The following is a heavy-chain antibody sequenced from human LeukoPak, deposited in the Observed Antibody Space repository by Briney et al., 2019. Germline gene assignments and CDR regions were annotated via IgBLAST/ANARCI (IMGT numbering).Heavy chain of an antibody. CDR3: AYSSGWYKYYFDY. Sequence: PGGSLRLSCAASGFTFSSYLMSWVRQAPGKGLEWVANIKQDGSEKYYVDSVKGRFTISRDNAKNSLYLQMNSLRAEDTAVYYCAYSSGWYKYYFDYWGQGTLVTVSS. D-gene: IGHD6-19*01. CDR1: GFTFSSYL. CDR2: IKQDGSEK. J-gene: IGHJ4*02. V-gene: IGHV3-7*01.